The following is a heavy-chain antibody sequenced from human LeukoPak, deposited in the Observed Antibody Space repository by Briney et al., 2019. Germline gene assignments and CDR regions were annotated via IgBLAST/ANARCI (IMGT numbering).Heavy chain of an antibody. D-gene: IGHD1-26*01. CDR3: ARTAPEWELVDY. J-gene: IGHJ4*02. CDR2: IIPIFGTA. V-gene: IGHV1-69*13. Sequence: SVKVSCKASGGTFSIYAISWVRQAPGQGLEWMGGIIPIFGTANYAQKFQGRVTITADESTSTAYMELSSLRSEDTAVYYCARTAPEWELVDYWGQGTLVTVSS. CDR1: GGTFSIYA.